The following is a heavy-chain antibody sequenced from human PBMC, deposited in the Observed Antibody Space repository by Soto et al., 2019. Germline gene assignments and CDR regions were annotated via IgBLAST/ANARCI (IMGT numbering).Heavy chain of an antibody. CDR3: ARDPRNYGWFDP. CDR1: GGSISSSSYY. J-gene: IGHJ5*02. CDR2: IYYSGST. Sequence: SETLSLTCTVSGGSISSSSYYWGWIRQPPGKGLEWIGSIYYSGSTYYNPSLKSRVTISVDTSKNQFSLKLTSVTAADTAVYYCARDPRNYGWFDPWGQGTLVTVSS. V-gene: IGHV4-39*07. D-gene: IGHD1-7*01.